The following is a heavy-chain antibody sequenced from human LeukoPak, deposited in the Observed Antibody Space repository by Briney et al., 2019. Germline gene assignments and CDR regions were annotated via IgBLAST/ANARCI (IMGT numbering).Heavy chain of an antibody. CDR3: ARDPRGVVVAATPYYYYYYYMDV. J-gene: IGHJ6*03. CDR1: GYTFTGYY. D-gene: IGHD2-15*01. Sequence: ASVKVSCKASGYTFTGYYMHWVRQAPGQGLEWMARINPNSGGTNYAQKFQGRVTMTRDTSISTAYMELSRLRSDDTAVYYCARDPRGVVVAATPYYYYYYYMDVWGKGTTVTVSS. CDR2: INPNSGGT. V-gene: IGHV1-2*06.